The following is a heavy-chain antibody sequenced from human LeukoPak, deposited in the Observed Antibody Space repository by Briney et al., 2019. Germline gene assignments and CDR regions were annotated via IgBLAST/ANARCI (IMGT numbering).Heavy chain of an antibody. J-gene: IGHJ4*02. CDR3: AGSGWQVYLDY. CDR2: ISSTSDVT. CDR1: GFTFSSFE. V-gene: IGHV3-48*03. D-gene: IGHD6-19*01. Sequence: GGSLRLSCAASGFTFSSFEMNWVRQAPGGGLEWISYISSTSDVTYYADSVKGRFTISRDNAKNSLYLQMNSLRAEDTGVYYCAGSGWQVYLDYWGQGALVTVSS.